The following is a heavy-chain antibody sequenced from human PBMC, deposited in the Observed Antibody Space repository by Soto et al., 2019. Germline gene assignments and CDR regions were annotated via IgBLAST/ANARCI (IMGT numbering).Heavy chain of an antibody. D-gene: IGHD3-22*01. CDR2: IGGSGRTT. CDR1: AFTFNNYA. CDR3: AKSRYSDSSGDFYDY. Sequence: GGSLRLSCAASAFTFNNYAMSWVRQAPGKGLEWVSGIGGSGRTTYYAGSVKGRFTISRDNSNNTLFLQMNSLRAEDTAVYYCAKSRYSDSSGDFYDYWGQGTLVTVSS. V-gene: IGHV3-23*01. J-gene: IGHJ4*02.